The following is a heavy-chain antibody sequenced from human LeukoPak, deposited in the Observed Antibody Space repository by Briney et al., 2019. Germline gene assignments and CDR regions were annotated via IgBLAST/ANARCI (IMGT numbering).Heavy chain of an antibody. Sequence: HPGGSLRLSCAVSGFSTAIYGITWVRQTPEKGLEWVSAISENPERRHYSNSVTGRFIISRDRSKNTVFLQMTSLRAGDTGVYYCAREENTLLLSLDYWGLGTLVTVSS. CDR3: AREENTLLLSLDY. CDR1: GFSTAIYG. D-gene: IGHD2/OR15-2a*01. J-gene: IGHJ4*02. CDR2: ISENPERR. V-gene: IGHV3-23*01.